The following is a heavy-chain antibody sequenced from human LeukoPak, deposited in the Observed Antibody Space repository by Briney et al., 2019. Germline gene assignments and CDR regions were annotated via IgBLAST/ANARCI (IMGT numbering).Heavy chain of an antibody. CDR3: ARSAAGTLDY. Sequence: SQTLSLTCAISGDSVSSKSATWNWIRQSPSRGLEWLGRTYYKSEWNNDYAISVKSRIIINPDTPKNQFSLHLNSVTPEDTAVYFCARSAAGTLDYWGQGTLVTVSS. V-gene: IGHV6-1*01. D-gene: IGHD6-13*01. CDR1: GDSVSSKSAT. J-gene: IGHJ4*02. CDR2: TYYKSEWNN.